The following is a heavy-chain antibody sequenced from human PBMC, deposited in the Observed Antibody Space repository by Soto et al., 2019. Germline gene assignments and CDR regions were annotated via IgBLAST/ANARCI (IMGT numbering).Heavy chain of an antibody. J-gene: IGHJ6*02. CDR3: ARDKAIFGVGKNYYYYGMDV. CDR1: GGSISSYY. V-gene: IGHV4-59*01. D-gene: IGHD3-3*01. CDR2: IYYSGST. Sequence: PSETLSLTCTVSGGSISSYYWSWIRQPPGKGLEWIGYIYYSGSTNYNPSFKSRVTISVDTSKNQFSLKLSSVTAADTAVYYCARDKAIFGVGKNYYYYGMDVWGQGTTVTVSS.